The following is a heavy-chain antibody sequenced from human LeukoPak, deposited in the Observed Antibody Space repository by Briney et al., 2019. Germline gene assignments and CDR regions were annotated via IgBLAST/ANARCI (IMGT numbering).Heavy chain of an antibody. CDR1: GFTFSSYG. D-gene: IGHD7-27*01. V-gene: IGHV3-33*01. CDR3: AREPTWGDYYYYYIDV. Sequence: PGGSLRLSCAASGFTFSSYGMHWVRQAPGKGLEWVAVIWYDGSNKYYADSVKGRFTISRDNSKNTLYLQMNSLRAEDTAVYYCAREPTWGDYYYYYIDVWGKGTTVTVSS. J-gene: IGHJ6*03. CDR2: IWYDGSNK.